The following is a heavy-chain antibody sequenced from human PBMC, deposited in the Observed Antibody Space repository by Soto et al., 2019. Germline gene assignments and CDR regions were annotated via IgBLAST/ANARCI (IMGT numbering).Heavy chain of an antibody. CDR2: IKSKTDGGTT. D-gene: IGHD2-8*01. CDR1: RLTFSNAC. V-gene: IGHV3-15*01. Sequence: GSLKIACAASRLTFSNACVSWVRKAPGKGLEWVGRIKSKTDGGTTDYAAPVKGRFTISRDDSKNTLYLQMNSLKTEDTAVYYCTTEEPRYCNNGVCYDLDYCGQGILVTVSS. J-gene: IGHJ4*02. CDR3: TTEEPRYCNNGVCYDLDY.